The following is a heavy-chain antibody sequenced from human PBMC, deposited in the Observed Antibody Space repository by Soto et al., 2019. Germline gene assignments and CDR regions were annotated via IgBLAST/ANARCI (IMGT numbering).Heavy chain of an antibody. D-gene: IGHD2-8*01. V-gene: IGHV1-18*04. J-gene: IGHJ4*01. CDR2: ISGYSGNA. CDR3: AKRTSRQWWRESDY. Sequence: QAQVLQSGAEVKKPGDSVKVSCKTSGYIFSDYGINWVRQAPGQGLEWMGWISGYSGNANLAQKFQGRVTMTTNNSMRTPLLELRRLRSQDTAVYYCAKRTSRQWWRESDYPGPGTLVTVSS. CDR1: GYIFSDYG.